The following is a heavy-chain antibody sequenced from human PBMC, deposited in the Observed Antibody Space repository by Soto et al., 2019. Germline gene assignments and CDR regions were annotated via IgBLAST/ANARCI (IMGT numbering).Heavy chain of an antibody. CDR1: GESFTGNY. CDR2: INHRGST. J-gene: IGHJ4*02. D-gene: IGHD2-15*01. Sequence: PSETLSLTCAVYGESFTGNYWSWIRQPPGKGLEWIGEINHRGSTNYIPSLKSRVTISIDTSKKQLSLKLNSVTAADTAVYYCARQKSSTYWPMWGQGTLVTVSS. V-gene: IGHV4-34*01. CDR3: ARQKSSTYWPM.